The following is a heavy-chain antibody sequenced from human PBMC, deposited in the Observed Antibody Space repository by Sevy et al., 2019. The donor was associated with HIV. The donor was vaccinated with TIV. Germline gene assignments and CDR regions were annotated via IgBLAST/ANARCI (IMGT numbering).Heavy chain of an antibody. J-gene: IGHJ6*03. V-gene: IGHV5-10-1*01. Sequence: GSLRLSCKGSGYSFTSYWISWVRQMPGKGLEWMGRIDPSDSYTNYSPSFQGHVTISADKSISTAYLQWSSLKASDTAMYYCARLYGPDIVVVPAATTGDYYYYYMDVWGKGTTVTVSS. CDR1: GYSFTSYW. D-gene: IGHD2-2*01. CDR2: IDPSDSYT. CDR3: ARLYGPDIVVVPAATTGDYYYYYMDV.